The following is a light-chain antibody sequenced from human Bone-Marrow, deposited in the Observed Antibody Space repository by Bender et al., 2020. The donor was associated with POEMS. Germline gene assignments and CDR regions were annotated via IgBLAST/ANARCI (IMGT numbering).Light chain of an antibody. V-gene: IGLV1-44*01. J-gene: IGLJ3*02. Sequence: YELTQPPSVSVSPGQTATITCSGGSSNIGAHAVNWYQHLPGTAPKLLIYSSHRRPSEVPDRFSGSRSGTSASLAISGLQSEDEADYYCAVWDDSLNGWVFGGGTKLTVL. CDR1: SSNIGAHA. CDR3: AVWDDSLNGWV. CDR2: SSH.